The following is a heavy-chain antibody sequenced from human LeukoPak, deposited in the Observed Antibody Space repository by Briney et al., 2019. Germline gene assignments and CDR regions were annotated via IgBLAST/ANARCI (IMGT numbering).Heavy chain of an antibody. CDR2: ISVDGDDK. CDR3: ARALRGNSWYSAY. D-gene: IGHD6-13*01. V-gene: IGHV3-30*14. J-gene: IGHJ4*02. Sequence: GGSLRLSCVASGLSFSTYAMQWVRQPPGKGLEWVALISVDGDDKIYADSVKGRFTTSRDNSKNTLYLQVDSLRDDDTAVYYCARALRGNSWYSAYWGQGTLVTVSS. CDR1: GLSFSTYA.